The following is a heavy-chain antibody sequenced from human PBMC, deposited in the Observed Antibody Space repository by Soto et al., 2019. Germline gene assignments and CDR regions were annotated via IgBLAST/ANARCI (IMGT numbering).Heavy chain of an antibody. D-gene: IGHD3-16*01. CDR2: ISAYNGNT. Sequence: QVQLVQSGAEVKKPGASVKVSCKASGYTFTSYGISWVRQAPGQGLEWMGWISAYNGNTNYAQKLQGRVTMTTDTAXSXAYMEVRSLRSDDTAVYYCARDGAQGENYYCYGMDVWGQGTTVTVSS. CDR1: GYTFTSYG. CDR3: ARDGAQGENYYCYGMDV. J-gene: IGHJ6*02. V-gene: IGHV1-18*01.